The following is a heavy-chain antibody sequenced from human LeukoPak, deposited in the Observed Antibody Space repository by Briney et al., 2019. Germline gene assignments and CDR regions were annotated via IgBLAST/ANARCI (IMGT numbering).Heavy chain of an antibody. J-gene: IGHJ4*02. Sequence: QPGGSLRLSCAASGFTVSSNYMSWVRQAPGKGLEWVSVIYSGGSTYYADSVTGRFTISSDTSQNTLYLQMNSLKIEDTAVYYCAKANPTPRGVNFDYWGQGTLVTVSS. CDR1: GFTVSSNY. D-gene: IGHD3-10*01. CDR2: IYSGGST. V-gene: IGHV3-53*01. CDR3: AKANPTPRGVNFDY.